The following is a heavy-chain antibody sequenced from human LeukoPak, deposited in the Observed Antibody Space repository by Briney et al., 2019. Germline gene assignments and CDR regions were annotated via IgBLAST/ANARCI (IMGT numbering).Heavy chain of an antibody. CDR2: IYYSGGT. CDR1: GGSFSGYY. CDR3: ARHVLLWFGELGALDY. Sequence: PSETLSLTCAVYGGSFSGYYWSWIRQPPGKGLEWIGSIYYSGGTYYNPSLKSRVTISVDTSKNQFSLKLSSVTAADTAVYYCARHVLLWFGELGALDYWGQGTLVTVSS. D-gene: IGHD3-10*01. V-gene: IGHV4-34*01. J-gene: IGHJ4*02.